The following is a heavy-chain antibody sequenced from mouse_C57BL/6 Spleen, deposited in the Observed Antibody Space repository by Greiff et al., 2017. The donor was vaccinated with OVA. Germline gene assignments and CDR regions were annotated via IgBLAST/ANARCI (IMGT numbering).Heavy chain of an antibody. D-gene: IGHD1-1*01. V-gene: IGHV1-53*01. CDR2: INPSNGGT. CDR3: ARYYYGSRGYYFDY. J-gene: IGHJ2*01. Sequence: QVQLQQPGTELVKPGASVKLSCKASGYTFTSYWMHWVKQRPGQGLEWIGNINPSNGGTNYNEKFKSKATLTVDKSSSTAYMQLSSLTSGDSAVDYCARYYYGSRGYYFDYWGQGTTLTVSS. CDR1: GYTFTSYW.